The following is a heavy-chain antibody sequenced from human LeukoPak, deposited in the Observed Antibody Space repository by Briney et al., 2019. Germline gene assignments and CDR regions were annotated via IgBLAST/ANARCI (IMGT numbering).Heavy chain of an antibody. CDR2: ISGSAGST. V-gene: IGHV3-23*01. CDR1: GFTFSSYA. J-gene: IGHJ4*02. Sequence: GGSLRLSCAVSGFTFSSYAMSWVRQAPGKGLEWVSAISGSAGSTYYADSVKGRFTISRDSSKNTLYLQMNSLRAEDTAVYYCAKSGRNWAYLEYWGQGTLVTVSS. CDR3: AKSGRNWAYLEY. D-gene: IGHD7-27*01.